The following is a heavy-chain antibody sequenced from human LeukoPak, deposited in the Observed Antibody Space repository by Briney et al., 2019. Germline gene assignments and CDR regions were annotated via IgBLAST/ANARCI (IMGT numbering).Heavy chain of an antibody. J-gene: IGHJ4*02. D-gene: IGHD3-16*01. CDR2: INSDGGST. CDR1: GFTFSSFW. Sequence: GGSLRLSCAASGFTFSSFWMYWVRQAPGKGLVWVSRINSDGGSTTYADSVKGRFTISRDNAKNSLYLQMNSLRAEDTAVYYCARDGGTQGGYYFDYWGQGTLVTVSS. V-gene: IGHV3-74*01. CDR3: ARDGGTQGGYYFDY.